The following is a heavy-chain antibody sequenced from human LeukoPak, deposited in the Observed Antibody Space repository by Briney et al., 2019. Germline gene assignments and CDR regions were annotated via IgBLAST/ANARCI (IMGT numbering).Heavy chain of an antibody. J-gene: IGHJ3*02. CDR1: GFTFSTYS. CDR2: ISGRSSYI. Sequence: GGSLRLSCAASGFTFSTYSMNWVRQAPGKGLEWVSSISGRSSYIYYADSVKGRFTISRDNTKNTLYLQMNSLRADDTAVYYCAGLDAAMPDAFDIWGQGTTVTVSS. V-gene: IGHV3-21*01. D-gene: IGHD5-18*01. CDR3: AGLDAAMPDAFDI.